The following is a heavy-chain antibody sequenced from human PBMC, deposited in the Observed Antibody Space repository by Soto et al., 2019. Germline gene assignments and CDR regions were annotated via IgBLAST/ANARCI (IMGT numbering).Heavy chain of an antibody. V-gene: IGHV2-5*02. D-gene: IGHD2-21*02. CDR3: AHRGSGVVTATPVFDP. CDR1: GFSLSTSGVG. Sequence: QITLKESGPTLVKPTQTLTLTCTFSGFSLSTSGVGVGWIRQPPGKALEWLALIYWDDNKRYSPSLKSRLTISKDPSKHQVVLTMPNMDPVDTATYYCAHRGSGVVTATPVFDPWGQGILVTVSS. CDR2: IYWDDNK. J-gene: IGHJ5*02.